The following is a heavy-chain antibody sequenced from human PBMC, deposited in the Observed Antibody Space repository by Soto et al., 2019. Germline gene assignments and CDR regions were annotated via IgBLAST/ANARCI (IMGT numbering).Heavy chain of an antibody. V-gene: IGHV3-13*01. D-gene: IGHD6-19*01. CDR2: IGAAGDT. CDR3: AKVKSTGYYYFDY. Sequence: GGSLRLSCAASGFTFSTYDMHWVRQATGKGLEWVSAIGAAGDTYYPGSVKGRFTISREDAKNSLYLQMNSLRAEDTAVYYCAKVKSTGYYYFDYWGQGTLVTVSS. J-gene: IGHJ4*02. CDR1: GFTFSTYD.